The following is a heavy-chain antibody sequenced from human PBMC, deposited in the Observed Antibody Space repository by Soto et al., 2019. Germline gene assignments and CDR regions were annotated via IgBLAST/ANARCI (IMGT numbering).Heavy chain of an antibody. D-gene: IGHD3-10*01. Sequence: SETLSLTCAVSGGSISSGGYSWSWIRQPPGKGLEWIGYIYHSGSTYYNPSLKSRVTISVDRSKNQFSLKLSSVTAADTAVYYCARNTMVRGVRLLDPWGQGTLVTVSS. CDR3: ARNTMVRGVRLLDP. J-gene: IGHJ5*02. V-gene: IGHV4-30-2*01. CDR2: IYHSGST. CDR1: GGSISSGGYS.